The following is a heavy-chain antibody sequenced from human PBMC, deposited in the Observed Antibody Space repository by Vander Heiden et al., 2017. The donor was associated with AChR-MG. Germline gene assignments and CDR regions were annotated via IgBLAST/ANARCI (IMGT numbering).Heavy chain of an antibody. V-gene: IGHV3-7*01. CDR2: IKQDGREK. D-gene: IGHD2-15*01. Sequence: EVQLVESGGGLVQPGGSLRLSCAASGFPFSSYWMSWVRQAPGKGLEWVANIKQDGREKYDVDSVKGRFTISRDNAKNSLYLKMNSLRAEDTAVYYCVRERVVAFDIWGQGTMVTVSS. J-gene: IGHJ3*02. CDR1: GFPFSSYW. CDR3: VRERVVAFDI.